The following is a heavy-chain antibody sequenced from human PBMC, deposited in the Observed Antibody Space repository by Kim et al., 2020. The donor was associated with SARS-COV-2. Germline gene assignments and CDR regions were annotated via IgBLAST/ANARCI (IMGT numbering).Heavy chain of an antibody. J-gene: IGHJ5*02. Sequence: ASVKVSCKASGYTFTSYGISWVRQAPGQGLEWMGWISAYNGNTNYAQKLQGRVTMTTDTSTSTAYMELRSLRSDDTAVYYCARDTRGGYCSSTSCYTGVDWFDPWGQGTLVTVSS. CDR2: ISAYNGNT. CDR1: GYTFTSYG. V-gene: IGHV1-18*04. CDR3: ARDTRGGYCSSTSCYTGVDWFDP. D-gene: IGHD2-2*02.